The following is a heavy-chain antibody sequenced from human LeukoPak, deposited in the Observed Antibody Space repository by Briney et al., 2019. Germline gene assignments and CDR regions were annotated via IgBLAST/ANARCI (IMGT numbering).Heavy chain of an antibody. D-gene: IGHD6-19*01. V-gene: IGHV1-18*01. CDR2: ISAYNGNT. CDR1: GYTFTSYG. J-gene: IGHJ6*03. Sequence: GASVKVSRKASGYTFTSYGISWVRQAPGQGLEWMGWISAYNGNTNYAQKLQGRVTMTTDTSTSTAYMELRSLRSDDTAVYYCARDNGVRRIAVAGTSGYYYYYMDVWGKGTTVTVSS. CDR3: ARDNGVRRIAVAGTSGYYYYYMDV.